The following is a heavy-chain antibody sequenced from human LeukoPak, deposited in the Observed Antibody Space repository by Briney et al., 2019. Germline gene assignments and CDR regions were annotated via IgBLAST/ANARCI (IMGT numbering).Heavy chain of an antibody. CDR1: GFNFITYT. CDR3: ARGGIAVAPSYV. D-gene: IGHD6-19*01. CDR2: ISSSSSYI. V-gene: IGHV3-21*01. Sequence: PGGSLRLSCAASGFNFITYTMNWVRQAPGKGLEWVSSISSSSSYIYYADSVQGRFTISRGNAKKSLYLQMNSLRAEDTAVFYCARGGIAVAPSYVWGKGTTVTVSS. J-gene: IGHJ6*04.